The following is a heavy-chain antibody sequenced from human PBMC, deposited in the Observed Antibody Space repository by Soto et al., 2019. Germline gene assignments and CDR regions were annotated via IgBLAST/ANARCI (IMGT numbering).Heavy chain of an antibody. J-gene: IGHJ4*02. CDR1: GFSFSNYA. CDR2: ISGRDDST. Sequence: EVQLLESGGDLVQPGGSLRLSCVASGFSFSNYAMSWVRQVPGKGLEWVSVISGRDDSTYYADSVKGRFTISRDNSKNTRYLQMNRLRAEDTAIYYCARDRERDAWYEDYWGQGTLVTVSS. D-gene: IGHD6-13*01. CDR3: ARDRERDAWYEDY. V-gene: IGHV3-23*01.